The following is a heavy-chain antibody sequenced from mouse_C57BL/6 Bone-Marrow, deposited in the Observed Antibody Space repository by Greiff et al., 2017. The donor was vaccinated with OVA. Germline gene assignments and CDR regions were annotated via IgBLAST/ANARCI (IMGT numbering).Heavy chain of an antibody. J-gene: IGHJ3*01. CDR3: TISTMVTTGAWFAY. D-gene: IGHD2-2*01. V-gene: IGHV14-4*01. CDR2: FDPEDGDT. Sequence: VQLKESGAELVRPGASVKLSCTASGFNFKDDYMHWVKQRPEQGLEWIGWFDPEDGDTEYAWKFHGKATITADTSSNTAYLQLSSLTSEDTAVYYWTISTMVTTGAWFAYWGQGTLVTVSA. CDR1: GFNFKDDY.